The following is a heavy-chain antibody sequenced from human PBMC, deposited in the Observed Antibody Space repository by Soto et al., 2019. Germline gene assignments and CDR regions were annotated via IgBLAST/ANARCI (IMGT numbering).Heavy chain of an antibody. Sequence: GASVKVSCKTSGYTFTSYGINWVRQAPGQGLEWVGWISAYNGDTNYAQKFQGRVTMTTDTSTTTAYMDLRSLRSDDTAVYYCSLFMPYSLGSKPTDYWCPGALVTVSS. D-gene: IGHD1-26*01. CDR2: ISAYNGDT. J-gene: IGHJ4*02. CDR3: SLFMPYSLGSKPTDY. CDR1: GYTFTSYG. V-gene: IGHV1-18*01.